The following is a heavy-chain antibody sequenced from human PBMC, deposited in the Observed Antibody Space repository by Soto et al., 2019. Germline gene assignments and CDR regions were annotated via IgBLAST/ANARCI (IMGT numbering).Heavy chain of an antibody. Sequence: GGSLRLSCAASGFTFSSYSMNWVRQAPGKGLEWVSSISSSSSYIYYADSVKGRFTISRDNAKNSLYLQMNSLRAEDTAVYYCARDFLVRVYSYMDVWGKGTTVTVSS. J-gene: IGHJ6*03. D-gene: IGHD6-13*01. CDR3: ARDFLVRVYSYMDV. CDR1: GFTFSSYS. V-gene: IGHV3-21*01. CDR2: ISSSSSYI.